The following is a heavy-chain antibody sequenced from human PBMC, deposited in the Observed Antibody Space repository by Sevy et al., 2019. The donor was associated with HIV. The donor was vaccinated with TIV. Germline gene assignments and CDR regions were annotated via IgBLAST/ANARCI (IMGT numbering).Heavy chain of an antibody. Sequence: GGSLRLSCAASGFTFSSYAMHWVRQAPGKGLEWVAVISYDGSNKYYADSVKGRFTISRDNSKNTLYLQMNSLRAEDTAVYYCAGEGVYCSGGSCPFDYWGQGTLVTVSS. V-gene: IGHV3-30-3*01. CDR1: GFTFSSYA. CDR3: AGEGVYCSGGSCPFDY. J-gene: IGHJ4*02. D-gene: IGHD2-15*01. CDR2: ISYDGSNK.